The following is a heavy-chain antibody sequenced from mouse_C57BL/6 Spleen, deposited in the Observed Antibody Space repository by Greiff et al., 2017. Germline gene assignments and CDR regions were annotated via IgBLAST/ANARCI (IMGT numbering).Heavy chain of an antibody. CDR3: ARHELNWYFDV. V-gene: IGHV5-9*01. J-gene: IGHJ1*03. CDR1: GFTFSSYT. Sequence: EVKLVESGGGLVKPGGSLKLSCAASGFTFSSYTMSWVRQTPEKRLEWVATISGGGGNTYYPDSVKGRFTISRDNAKNTLYLQMSSLRSEDTALYYSARHELNWYFDVWGTGTTVTVSS. CDR2: ISGGGGNT.